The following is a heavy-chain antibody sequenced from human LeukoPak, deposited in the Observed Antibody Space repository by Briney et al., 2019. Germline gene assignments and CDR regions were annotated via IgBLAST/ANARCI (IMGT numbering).Heavy chain of an antibody. J-gene: IGHJ6*03. CDR2: IYTSGSN. CDR3: ASHRLVGYYYYMDV. CDR1: GGSISSGSYY. D-gene: IGHD2-8*02. Sequence: SETLSLTSTVSGGSISSGSYYWSSIRQPAGKGLEWIWRIYTSGSNNYTHSLKSRVTISVDTSKNQFSLKLSPVTAADTAVYYCASHRLVGYYYYMDVWGKGTTVTVSS. V-gene: IGHV4-61*02.